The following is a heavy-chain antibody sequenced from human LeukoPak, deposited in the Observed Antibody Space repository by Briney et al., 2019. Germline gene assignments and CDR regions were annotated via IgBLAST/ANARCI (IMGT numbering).Heavy chain of an antibody. CDR3: ARVTLPFGEGTFDY. J-gene: IGHJ4*02. CDR1: GVSISSGGYY. D-gene: IGHD3-10*01. Sequence: TSETLSLTCTVSGVSISSGGYYWGWIRQPPGKGLEWIGSIYYSGTTSYNPSLKSRVTISVDTPKNQFSLKLSSVTAADTAVYYCARVTLPFGEGTFDYWGQGTLVTVSS. CDR2: IYYSGTT. V-gene: IGHV4-39*01.